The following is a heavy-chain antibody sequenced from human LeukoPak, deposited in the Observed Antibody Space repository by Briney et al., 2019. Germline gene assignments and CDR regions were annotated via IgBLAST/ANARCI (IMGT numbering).Heavy chain of an antibody. CDR1: GGSFSGYY. Sequence: PSETLSLTCAVYGGSFSGYYWSWIRQPPGKGLEWIGEINHSGSTNYNPSLKSRVTISVDTSKNQFSLKLSSVTAADTAVYYCARGLLLRYFDWLPQTPYFDYWGQGTLVTVSS. CDR3: ARGLLLRYFDWLPQTPYFDY. J-gene: IGHJ4*02. CDR2: INHSGST. V-gene: IGHV4-34*01. D-gene: IGHD3-9*01.